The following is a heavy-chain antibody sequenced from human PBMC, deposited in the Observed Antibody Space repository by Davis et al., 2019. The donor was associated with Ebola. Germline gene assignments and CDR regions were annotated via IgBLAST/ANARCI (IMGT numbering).Heavy chain of an antibody. J-gene: IGHJ2*01. CDR2: IGTAGDT. Sequence: GESLKISCAASGFTFSSYDMHWVRQVTGKGLEWVSAIGTAGDTYYSGSMKGRFTISRENAKNSLYLQMNSLRAGDTAVYYCARAVWGGLYFDLWGRGTLVTVSS. V-gene: IGHV3-13*01. D-gene: IGHD3/OR15-3a*01. CDR3: ARAVWGGLYFDL. CDR1: GFTFSSYD.